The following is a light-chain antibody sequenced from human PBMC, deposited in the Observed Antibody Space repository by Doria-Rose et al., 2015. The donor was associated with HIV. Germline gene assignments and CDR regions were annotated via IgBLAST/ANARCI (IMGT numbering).Light chain of an antibody. Sequence: TQSPGTLSLSPGERATLSCRASQSFSSTYLAWYQQKPGQAHSLLIYDGSARATGIPDRFSASGSGTDFTLTINRPEPEDFALYYCHQYGTSWTFGQGTKVEI. CDR2: DGS. V-gene: IGKV3-20*01. J-gene: IGKJ1*01. CDR1: QSFSSTY. CDR3: HQYGTSWT.